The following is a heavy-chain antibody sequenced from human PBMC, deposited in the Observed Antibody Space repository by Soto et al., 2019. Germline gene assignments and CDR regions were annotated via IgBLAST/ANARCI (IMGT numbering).Heavy chain of an antibody. CDR1: EFAFSSYW. Sequence: EVQLVESGGGLVQPGGSLKLPCAASEFAFSSYWMTWVRQAPGKGLEWVANIRKDGSQRSYLDSVRGRFTISRDNSKNSLYLQMSSLRAEDAALYFCARDVSPGSSGLYFDAFDIWGQGTMVTGSS. J-gene: IGHJ3*02. CDR2: IRKDGSQR. D-gene: IGHD6-25*01. CDR3: ARDVSPGSSGLYFDAFDI. V-gene: IGHV3-7*05.